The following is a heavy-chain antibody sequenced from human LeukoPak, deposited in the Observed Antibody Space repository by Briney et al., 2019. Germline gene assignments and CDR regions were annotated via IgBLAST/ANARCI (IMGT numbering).Heavy chain of an antibody. CDR1: GYDFSTYW. V-gene: IGHV5-51*01. Sequence: GASLQISCKGSGYDFSTYWIGWVRQLPGKGLEWMGIIYPGDSSTRYSPSFQGQGTISADKSISTTYLQWSSLKASDTAMYYCARPVGVYQLQWFDPWGQGTLVTVSS. CDR3: ARPVGVYQLQWFDP. J-gene: IGHJ5*02. CDR2: IYPGDSST. D-gene: IGHD2-2*01.